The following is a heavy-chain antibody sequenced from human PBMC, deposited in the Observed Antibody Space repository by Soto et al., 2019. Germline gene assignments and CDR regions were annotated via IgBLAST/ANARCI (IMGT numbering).Heavy chain of an antibody. CDR3: SRDREPSVYHGMAV. CDR1: GFTFSDYY. J-gene: IGHJ6*02. Sequence: GGSLRLSCAASGFTFSDYYMSWTRQAPGKGLEWIAFISGRGDIVYYADSVKGRFTVSRDNAKNSLSLQMDSLTSEDTAKYYCSRDREPSVYHGMAVWGQGTTVTVSS. V-gene: IGHV3-11*01. CDR2: ISGRGDIV.